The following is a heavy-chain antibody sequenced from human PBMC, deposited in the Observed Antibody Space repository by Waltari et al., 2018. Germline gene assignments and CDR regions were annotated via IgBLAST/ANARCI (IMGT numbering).Heavy chain of an antibody. Sequence: QLQLQESGPGLVKPSETLSLTCTVSGGSISRSSYYRGWIRQSPGKGLEWIGGFYYSGSTYYNPTLKSRVTISGDTSKNQCSLKLSSVTAADTAVYYCARHWKKSGYRFDPWGQGTLVTASS. CDR1: GGSISRSSYY. D-gene: IGHD5-12*01. CDR3: ARHWKKSGYRFDP. V-gene: IGHV4-39*01. J-gene: IGHJ5*02. CDR2: FYYSGST.